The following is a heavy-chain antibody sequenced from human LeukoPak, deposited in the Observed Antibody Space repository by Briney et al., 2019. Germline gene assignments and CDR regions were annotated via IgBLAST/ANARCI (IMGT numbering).Heavy chain of an antibody. CDR3: GSDWAADTGLLDH. Sequence: PGGSLRLSCTASGFTFTNFAILGVRQAPGKGREGVAFISFDGNDEVYADSVKGRFTLSRDNSKYMVYLQMNSLTSEDTAVYYCGSDWAADTGLLDHWGQGELVTVSS. V-gene: IGHV3-30*04. D-gene: IGHD5-18*01. CDR2: ISFDGNDE. CDR1: GFTFTNFA. J-gene: IGHJ4*02.